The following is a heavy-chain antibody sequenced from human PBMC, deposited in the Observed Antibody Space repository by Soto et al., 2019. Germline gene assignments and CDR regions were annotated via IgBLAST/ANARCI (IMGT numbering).Heavy chain of an antibody. CDR2: IYYSGST. CDR1: GGSISSYY. CDR3: ARGEFWSGQPIDY. Sequence: SETLSLTCTVSGGSISSYYWSWIRQPPGKGLEWIGYIYYSGSTNYNPSLKSRVTISVDTSKNQFSLKLSSVTAADTAVYYCARGEFWSGQPIDYWGQGTLVTVSS. D-gene: IGHD3-3*01. V-gene: IGHV4-59*01. J-gene: IGHJ4*02.